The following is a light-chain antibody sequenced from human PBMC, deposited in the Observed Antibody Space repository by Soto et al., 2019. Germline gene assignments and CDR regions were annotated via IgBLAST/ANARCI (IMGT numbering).Light chain of an antibody. V-gene: IGKV3-20*01. J-gene: IGKJ1*01. Sequence: EVVLTQSPGTLSLSPGDGATISCRASQSVGSSFLAWYQQKPGQAPRLLIYGASSRASGIPDRFRGSGSGTDFTLTISRLEPEDFSVYYCQHYQTFGQGTKLEIK. CDR2: GAS. CDR3: QHYQT. CDR1: QSVGSSF.